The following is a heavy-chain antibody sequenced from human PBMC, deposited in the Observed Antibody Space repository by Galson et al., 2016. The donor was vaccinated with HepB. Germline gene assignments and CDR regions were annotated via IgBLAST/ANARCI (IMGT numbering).Heavy chain of an antibody. J-gene: IGHJ4*02. CDR3: SREMTGSYFD. CDR2: IRGDGIVS. CDR1: GFTFNAHW. V-gene: IGHV3-7*01. D-gene: IGHD3-10*01. Sequence: LRLSCAASGFTFNAHWMNWVRQAPGKGLEWVANIRGDGIVSYYAESVRGRFTISRDNAKNSLYLQMNGLRVNETTVYYCSREMTGSYFDWGQGTLVTVSS.